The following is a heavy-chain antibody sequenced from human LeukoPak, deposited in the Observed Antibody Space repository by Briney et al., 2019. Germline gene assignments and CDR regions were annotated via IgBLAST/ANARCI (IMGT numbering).Heavy chain of an antibody. D-gene: IGHD6-13*01. V-gene: IGHV1-69*04. CDR1: GGTFSSYA. CDR3: ARAGSSWYRTGYFDY. J-gene: IGHJ4*02. Sequence: SVKVSCKASGGTFSSYAISWVRQAPGQGLEWMGRIIPILGIANYAQKFQGRVTITADISTSTAYMELSSLRSEDTAVYYCARAGSSWYRTGYFDYWGQGTLVTVSS. CDR2: IIPILGIA.